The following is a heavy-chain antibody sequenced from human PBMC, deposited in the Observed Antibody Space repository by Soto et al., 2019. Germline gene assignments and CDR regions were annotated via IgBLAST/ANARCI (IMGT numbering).Heavy chain of an antibody. CDR1: GYSFTSYW. V-gene: IGHV5-10-1*01. CDR2: IDPSDSYT. D-gene: IGHD3-10*01. CDR3: ARHARGWFGELFQNYYGMDV. J-gene: IGHJ6*02. Sequence: GESLKISCNGSGYSFTSYWISWVRQMPGKGLEWMGRIDPSDSYTNYSPSFQGHVTISADKSISTAYLQWSSLKASDTAMYYCARHARGWFGELFQNYYGMDVWGQGTTVTAP.